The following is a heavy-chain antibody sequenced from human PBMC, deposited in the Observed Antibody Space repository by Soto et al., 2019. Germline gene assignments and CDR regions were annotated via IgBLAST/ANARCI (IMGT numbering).Heavy chain of an antibody. Sequence: PGGSLRLSCGASGFTFSSYWMSWVRQAPGKGLEWVANIKQDGSEKYYVDSVKGRFTISRDNAKNSLYLQMNSVRPEDTAVYYCAKQVVGGTGGFAGMDVWRQWTTVTVSS. V-gene: IGHV3-7*01. J-gene: IGHJ6*02. CDR3: AKQVVGGTGGFAGMDV. CDR1: GFTFSSYW. D-gene: IGHD3-10*01. CDR2: IKQDGSEK.